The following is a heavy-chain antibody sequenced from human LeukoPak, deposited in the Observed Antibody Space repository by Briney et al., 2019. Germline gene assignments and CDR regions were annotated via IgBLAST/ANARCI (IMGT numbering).Heavy chain of an antibody. V-gene: IGHV4-34*01. J-gene: IGHJ3*02. CDR1: GGSFSGYY. D-gene: IGHD3-10*01. Sequence: SETLSLTCAVYGGSFSGYYWSWIRQPPGKGLEWIGSIYYSGSTYYNPSLKSRVTISVDTSKNQFSLKLSSVTAADTAVYYCARGGSGSYYSDAFDIWGQGTMVTVSS. CDR2: IYYSGST. CDR3: ARGGSGSYYSDAFDI.